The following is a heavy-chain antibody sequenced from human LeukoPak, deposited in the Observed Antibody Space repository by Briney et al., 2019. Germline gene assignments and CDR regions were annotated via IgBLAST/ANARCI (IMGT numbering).Heavy chain of an antibody. D-gene: IGHD1-26*01. CDR3: ARLIRATNGMDV. V-gene: IGHV4-30-2*01. CDR1: GGSISSGGYS. CDR2: IYHSGSP. Sequence: SETLSLTCAVSGGSISSGGYSWSWIRQPPGKGLEWIGYIYHSGSPYYNPSLKNRVTISVDRSKNQLSLKLSSVTAADTAVYYCARLIRATNGMDVWGQGTTVTVSS. J-gene: IGHJ6*02.